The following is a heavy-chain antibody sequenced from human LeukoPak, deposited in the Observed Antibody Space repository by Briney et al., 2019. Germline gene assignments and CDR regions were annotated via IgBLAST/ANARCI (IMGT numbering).Heavy chain of an antibody. D-gene: IGHD3-10*01. V-gene: IGHV3-48*02. Sequence: GGSLRLSCAASEFTFRSYTLNWVSQAPGGGLEWVSYISTGVTTMSYADSVKGRFAISRDNANNSLSLQMNSLRDEDTAVYYCARGGYGSHALDIWGQGTMVTVSS. CDR1: EFTFRSYT. CDR3: ARGGYGSHALDI. CDR2: ISTGVTTM. J-gene: IGHJ3*02.